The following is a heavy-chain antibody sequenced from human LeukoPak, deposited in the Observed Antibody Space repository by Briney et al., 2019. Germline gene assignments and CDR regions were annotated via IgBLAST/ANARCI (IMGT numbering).Heavy chain of an antibody. CDR3: AGTTVSYYYYYMDV. CDR1: GGSISSGSSY. D-gene: IGHD4-17*01. J-gene: IGHJ6*03. Sequence: SETLSLTCTVSGGSISSGSSYWSWIRQPAGKGLEWIGRIYTSGSTNYNPSLKSRVTISVDTSKNQFSLKLSSVTAADTAVYYCAGTTVSYYYYYMDVWGKGTTVTVSS. V-gene: IGHV4-61*02. CDR2: IYTSGST.